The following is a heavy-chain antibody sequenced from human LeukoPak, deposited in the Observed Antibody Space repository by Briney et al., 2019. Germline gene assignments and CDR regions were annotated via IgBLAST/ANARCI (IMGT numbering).Heavy chain of an antibody. CDR2: INPNSGGT. Sequence: ASVKVSCKASGYTFTGYYMHWVRQAPGQGLEWMGWINPNSGGTNYAQKFQGWVTMTRDTSISTAYMELSRLRSDDTAVYYCARGGSSWFLYYFDYWGQGTLVTVSS. D-gene: IGHD6-13*01. J-gene: IGHJ4*02. CDR3: ARGGSSWFLYYFDY. V-gene: IGHV1-2*04. CDR1: GYTFTGYY.